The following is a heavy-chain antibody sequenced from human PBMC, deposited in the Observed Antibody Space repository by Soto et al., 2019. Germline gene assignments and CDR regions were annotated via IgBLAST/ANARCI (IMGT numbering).Heavy chain of an antibody. CDR3: AIAPYGDDDY. V-gene: IGHV1-18*01. J-gene: IGHJ4*02. CDR2: IKAYSGNT. CDR1: GYTFPTST. Sequence: QLQLVQSGAEAKKPGASVKVSCKASGYTFPTSTISWVRQAPGQGLEWMGWIKAYSGNTNYAQKLQGRVTMTTDTSTNSAYIELRCLITDATAIYYCAIAPYGDDDYWGQRTLVTVSS. D-gene: IGHD4-17*01.